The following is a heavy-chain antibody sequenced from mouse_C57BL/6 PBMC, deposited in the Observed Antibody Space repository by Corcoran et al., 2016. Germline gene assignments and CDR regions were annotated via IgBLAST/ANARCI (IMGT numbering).Heavy chain of an antibody. CDR3: ANYYGSSYG. Sequence: QVQLKQSGAELVRPGASVKLSCKASGYTFTDYYINWVKQRLGQGLEWIARIYPGSGNTYYNEKFKGKATLTAEKSSSTAYMQLSSLTSEDSAVYFCANYYGSSYGWGQGTTLTVSS. V-gene: IGHV1-76*01. CDR1: GYTFTDYY. CDR2: IYPGSGNT. J-gene: IGHJ2*01. D-gene: IGHD1-1*01.